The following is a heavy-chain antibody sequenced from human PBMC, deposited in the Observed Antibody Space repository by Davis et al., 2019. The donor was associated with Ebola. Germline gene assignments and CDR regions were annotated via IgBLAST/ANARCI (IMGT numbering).Heavy chain of an antibody. Sequence: SVKVSCKASGDSFNNDGISWVRQAPGQGLEWMGGIIAIFGIPKYAQKFQGRVTITSDEATSTVYLDLTSLRSEDTAVYYCARTYYYDTGTYSSLYHYMDVWGSGTTVTVTS. D-gene: IGHD3-10*01. V-gene: IGHV1-69*13. J-gene: IGHJ6*03. CDR3: ARTYYYDTGTYSSLYHYMDV. CDR2: IIAIFGIP. CDR1: GDSFNNDG.